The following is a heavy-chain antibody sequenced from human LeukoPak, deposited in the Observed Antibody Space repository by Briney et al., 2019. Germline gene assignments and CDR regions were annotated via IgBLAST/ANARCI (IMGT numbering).Heavy chain of an antibody. CDR3: ATGIAVAGKIDY. V-gene: IGHV4-30-4*01. J-gene: IGHJ4*02. CDR1: GDSISSGDYY. D-gene: IGHD6-19*01. Sequence: SETLSLTCTVSGDSISSGDYYWRWIRQPPGKGLEWIGYIYYSGSTYYNPSLKSRFTISVDTSKIQFSLKLSSVTAADTAVYYCATGIAVAGKIDYWGQGTLVTVSS. CDR2: IYYSGST.